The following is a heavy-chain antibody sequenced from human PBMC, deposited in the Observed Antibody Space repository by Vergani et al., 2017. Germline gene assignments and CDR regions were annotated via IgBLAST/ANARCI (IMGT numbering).Heavy chain of an antibody. CDR3: ARFLTGTTIYYYYGMDV. J-gene: IGHJ6*02. CDR1: GDSIRSSNW. D-gene: IGHD1-20*01. CDR2: IYHSGRT. V-gene: IGHV4-4*02. Sequence: QVQLQESGPGLVKPSQTLSLTCSVSGDSIRSSNWWSWVRQPPGKGLEWIGEIYHSGRTNYNPSLKSRVTISVDKSKNQFSLKLSSVTAADTAVYYCARFLTGTTIYYYYGMDVWGQGTTVTVSS.